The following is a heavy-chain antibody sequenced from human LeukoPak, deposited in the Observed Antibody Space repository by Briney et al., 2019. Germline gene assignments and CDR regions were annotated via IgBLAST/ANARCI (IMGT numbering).Heavy chain of an antibody. V-gene: IGHV3-33*01. CDR1: GFTFSSYG. J-gene: IGHJ4*02. CDR3: ARATSAFEDYFDY. CDR2: IWYDGSNK. Sequence: GRSLRLSCAASGFTFSSYGMHWVRQAPGKGLEWVAVIWYDGSNKYYADSVKGRFTISRDNSKNTLYLQMNSLRAEDTAVYYCARATSAFEDYFDYWGQGTLVTVSS.